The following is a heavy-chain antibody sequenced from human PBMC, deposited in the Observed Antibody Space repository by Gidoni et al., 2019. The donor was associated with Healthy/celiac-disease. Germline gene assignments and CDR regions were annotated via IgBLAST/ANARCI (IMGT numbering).Heavy chain of an antibody. Sequence: QVQLQQWGAGLLKPSETLSLTCAVNGGSVSGYDWSGIRQPPGKGLEWIGEINNGGSTHYNPSLKSRVTISVDTSTNQFSLKLSSVTSADTALYYCARVLLYSYDFCSGFVDYWGQGTLVTVSS. CDR2: INNGGST. J-gene: IGHJ4*02. D-gene: IGHD3-3*01. CDR3: ARVLLYSYDFCSGFVDY. V-gene: IGHV4-34*01. CDR1: GGSVSGYD.